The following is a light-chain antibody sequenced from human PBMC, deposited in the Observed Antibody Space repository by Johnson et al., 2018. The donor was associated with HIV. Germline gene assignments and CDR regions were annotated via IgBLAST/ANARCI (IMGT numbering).Light chain of an antibody. CDR1: SSNIGNNY. V-gene: IGLV1-51*01. CDR3: GTWDSSLSAGGV. J-gene: IGLJ1*01. Sequence: QPVLTQPPSVSAAPGQKVTISCSGSSSNIGNNYVSWYQQLPGTAPKLLIYDNNKRPSGIPDRFSGSKSGTSATLGITGLLTGDEADYYCGTWDSSLSAGGVFGTGTKVTVL. CDR2: DNN.